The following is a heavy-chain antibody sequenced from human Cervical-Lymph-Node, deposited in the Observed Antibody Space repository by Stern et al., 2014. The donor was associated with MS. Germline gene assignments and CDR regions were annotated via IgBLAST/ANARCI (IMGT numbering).Heavy chain of an antibody. J-gene: IGHJ4*02. V-gene: IGHV4-61*02. CDR2: MFSSGNT. CDR1: GGSISSGSYY. CDR3: ARGYRFFDD. D-gene: IGHD3-16*02. Sequence: VQLVESGPGLVKPSQTLSLTCTVSGGSISSGSYYWSWIRQPAGKRLEWIGRMFSSGNTFYNPSLKSLVNISVDTSQNQLSLALSSVTAADTAVYYCARGYRFFDDWGQGTLVTVSS.